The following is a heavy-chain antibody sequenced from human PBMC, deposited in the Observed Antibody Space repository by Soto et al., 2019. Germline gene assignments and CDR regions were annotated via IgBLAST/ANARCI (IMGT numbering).Heavy chain of an antibody. CDR2: IYYSGST. V-gene: IGHV4-31*03. D-gene: IGHD2-2*01. CDR1: GGSISSGGYY. J-gene: IGHJ6*02. Sequence: PSETLSLTCTVSGGSISSGGYYWSWIRQHPGKGLEWIGYIYYSGSTYYNPSLKSRVTISVDTSKNQFSLKLSSVTAADAAVYYCARDSTPAPPYGMDVWGQGTTVTVSS. CDR3: ARDSTPAPPYGMDV.